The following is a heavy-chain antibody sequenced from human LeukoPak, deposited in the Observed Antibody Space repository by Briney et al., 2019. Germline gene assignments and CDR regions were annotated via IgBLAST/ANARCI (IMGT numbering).Heavy chain of an antibody. J-gene: IGHJ3*02. Sequence: PSETLSLTCAVSGGSISSSNWWSWVRQPPGKGLEWIGEIYHSGSTNYNPSLKSRVTISVDTSKNQFSLKLSSVTAADTAVYYCARDGFMVRGVQAFDIWGQGTMVTVSS. CDR3: ARDGFMVRGVQAFDI. D-gene: IGHD3-10*01. CDR2: IYHSGST. CDR1: GGSISSSNW. V-gene: IGHV4-4*02.